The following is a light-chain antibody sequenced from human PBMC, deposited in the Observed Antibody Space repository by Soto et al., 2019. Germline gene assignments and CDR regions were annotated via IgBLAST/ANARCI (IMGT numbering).Light chain of an antibody. V-gene: IGLV2-14*03. Sequence: QSALTQPASVSGSPGQSITISCTGTSSDVGGYNYVSWYQQHPGKAPKLLIYDVSNRPSGVSDRFSGSKSGNTASLTISGLQAEDEGDYYRSSYSGSTTLVFGGGTKLTVL. CDR1: SSDVGGYNY. CDR2: DVS. J-gene: IGLJ2*01. CDR3: SSYSGSTTLV.